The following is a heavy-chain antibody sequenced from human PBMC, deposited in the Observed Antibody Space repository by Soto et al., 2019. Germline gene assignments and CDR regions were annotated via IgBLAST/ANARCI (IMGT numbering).Heavy chain of an antibody. CDR1: GFTFNTYD. Sequence: EVQLVESGGGLVKPGGSLRLSCAASGFTFNTYDMNWVRQAPGKGLEWVSSITTSSAYIYYADSLKGRITISRHNAKNSLFLQMNGLRAEDTAVYYCVRSGTARLLRHSWFDTWGQGTLVTVSS. J-gene: IGHJ5*02. CDR3: VRSGTARLLRHSWFDT. D-gene: IGHD2-21*01. V-gene: IGHV3-21*01. CDR2: ITTSSAYI.